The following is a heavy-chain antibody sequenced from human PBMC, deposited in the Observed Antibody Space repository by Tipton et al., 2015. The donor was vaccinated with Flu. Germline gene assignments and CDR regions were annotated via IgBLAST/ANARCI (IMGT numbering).Heavy chain of an antibody. CDR2: IYPSDSDT. CDR3: ARRKAAADWYFDL. D-gene: IGHD6-13*01. V-gene: IGHV5-51*01. J-gene: IGHJ2*01. Sequence: QLVQSGAEVKKPGESLKISCKGSGYRFTTYWIGWVRQMPGKGLEWMGIIYPSDSDTRYSPSFQGQVTISADKSTNTAYLQWRSLKASDTAMYYCARRKAAADWYFDLWGRGTLVTVSS. CDR1: GYRFTTYW.